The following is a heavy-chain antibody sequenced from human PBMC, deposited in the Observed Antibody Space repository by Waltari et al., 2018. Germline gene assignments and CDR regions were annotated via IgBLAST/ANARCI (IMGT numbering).Heavy chain of an antibody. Sequence: QVQLVQSRAEVKKPGVSVKVACKASGYTFTGYDMPGVRQAPDQGLEWMGRIKPNSGGTNYAQKFQGRVTMTRDTSISTAYMELSRLRSDDTAVYYCAREMGFWSGYYEQGVDYWGQGTLVTVSS. CDR1: GYTFTGYD. V-gene: IGHV1-2*06. CDR3: AREMGFWSGYYEQGVDY. CDR2: IKPNSGGT. D-gene: IGHD3-3*01. J-gene: IGHJ4*02.